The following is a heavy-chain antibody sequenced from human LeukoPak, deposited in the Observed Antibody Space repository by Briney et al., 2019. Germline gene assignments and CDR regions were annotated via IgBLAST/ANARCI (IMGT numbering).Heavy chain of an antibody. J-gene: IGHJ4*02. CDR2: INPADSDT. D-gene: IGHD5-24*01. Sequence: PGESPKISCKVSGYRFTDYWIAWVRQMPGKGLEWMGIINPADSDTRYSPSFQGQVTISADKSITTAYLQWSNLQASDTAMYFCARQWHGDYWGQGTLVTVSS. CDR1: GYRFTDYW. CDR3: ARQWHGDY. V-gene: IGHV5-51*01.